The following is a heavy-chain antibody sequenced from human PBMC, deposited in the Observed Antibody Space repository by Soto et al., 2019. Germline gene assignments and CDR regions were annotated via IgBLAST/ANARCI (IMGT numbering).Heavy chain of an antibody. CDR3: ARGRAVADYYYYGMDV. D-gene: IGHD6-19*01. CDR2: INTNTGNP. J-gene: IGHJ6*02. Sequence: ASVKVSCKASGYTFTSYAMNWVRQAPGQGLEWMGWINTNTGNPTYAQGFTGRFVFSLDTSVSTAYLQICSLKAEDTAVYYCARGRAVADYYYYGMDVWGQGTTVTVSS. CDR1: GYTFTSYA. V-gene: IGHV7-4-1*01.